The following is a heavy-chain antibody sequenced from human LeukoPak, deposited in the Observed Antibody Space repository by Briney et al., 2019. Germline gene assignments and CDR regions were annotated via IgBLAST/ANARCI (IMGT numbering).Heavy chain of an antibody. D-gene: IGHD3-3*01. J-gene: IGHJ4*02. V-gene: IGHV3-23*01. CDR1: GFTFSSYA. CDR3: AKLSPKVLEWALAV. Sequence: GGSLRLSCAASGFTFSSYAMSWVRQAPGKGLEWVSVITSGGSTYYADSVKGRFTISRDNSKNTLYLQMNSLRAEDTAVYYCAKLSPKVLEWALAVWGQGTLVTVSS. CDR2: ITSGGST.